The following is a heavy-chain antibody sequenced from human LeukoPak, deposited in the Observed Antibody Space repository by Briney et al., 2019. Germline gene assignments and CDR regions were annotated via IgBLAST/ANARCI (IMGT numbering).Heavy chain of an antibody. Sequence: GGSLRLSCAASGFTFSRFWVHWVRQAPGKGRVGVSRINSDGSSTSYADSVKGRFTISRDNAKNTLYLQMNSLRAEDTAMYYCARDQMRPYQYYMDVWGKGTTVTVSS. V-gene: IGHV3-74*01. J-gene: IGHJ6*03. CDR2: INSDGSST. CDR1: GFTFSRFW. D-gene: IGHD2-2*01. CDR3: ARDQMRPYQYYMDV.